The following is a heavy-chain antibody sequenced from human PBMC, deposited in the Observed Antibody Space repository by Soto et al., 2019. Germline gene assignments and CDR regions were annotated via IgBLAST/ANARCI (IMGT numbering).Heavy chain of an antibody. CDR2: ISSSSSTI. J-gene: IGHJ4*02. CDR3: ARPSIAVAGSPHFDY. D-gene: IGHD6-19*01. Sequence: GGSLRLSCAASGFTFSSYSMNWVRQAPGKGLEWVSYISSSSSTIYYADSVKGRFTISRDNAKNSLYLQMNSLRDEDTAVYYCARPSIAVAGSPHFDYWGQGTLVTVSS. V-gene: IGHV3-48*02. CDR1: GFTFSSYS.